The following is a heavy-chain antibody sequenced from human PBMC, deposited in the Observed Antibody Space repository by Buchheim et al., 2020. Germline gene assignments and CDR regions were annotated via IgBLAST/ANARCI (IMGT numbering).Heavy chain of an antibody. V-gene: IGHV3-30*18. CDR2: ISHDETNK. D-gene: IGHD3-22*01. Sequence: QVQLVDSGGGVVQPGTSLRLSCAGSGFTFSNYGMHWVRQAPGKGLEWVTFISHDETNKYYADSVKGRFTISRDNSKKTLYLQMNSLRAEDTAVYFCAKGGGYEWDIDYWGQGTL. CDR3: AKGGGYEWDIDY. J-gene: IGHJ4*02. CDR1: GFTFSNYG.